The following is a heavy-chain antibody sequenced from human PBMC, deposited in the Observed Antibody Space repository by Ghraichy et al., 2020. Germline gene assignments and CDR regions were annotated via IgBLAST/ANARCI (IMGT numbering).Heavy chain of an antibody. D-gene: IGHD4-17*01. CDR1: GFTFSSYS. J-gene: IGHJ2*01. V-gene: IGHV3-48*01. CDR3: ARGNYGDYGGWYFDL. Sequence: GGSLRLSCAASGFTFSSYSMNWVRQAPGEGLEWVSYISSSSSPIFHADSVKGRFTVSRDNAKNSLYLQMNSLRAEDTALYYCARGNYGDYGGWYFDLWGRGSLVTVSS. CDR2: ISSSSSPI.